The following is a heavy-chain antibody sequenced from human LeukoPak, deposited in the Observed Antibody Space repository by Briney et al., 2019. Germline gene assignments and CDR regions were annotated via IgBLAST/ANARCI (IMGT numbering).Heavy chain of an antibody. CDR2: ISSSGSTI. D-gene: IGHD3-10*01. V-gene: IGHV3-11*01. Sequence: GGSLRLSCAASGFTFSDYYMSWIRQAPGKGLEWVSYISSSGSTIYYADSVKGRFTISRDNAKNSLYPQMNSLRAEDTAVYYCARSKVSMVRGVIYYWGQGTLVTVSS. J-gene: IGHJ4*02. CDR1: GFTFSDYY. CDR3: ARSKVSMVRGVIYY.